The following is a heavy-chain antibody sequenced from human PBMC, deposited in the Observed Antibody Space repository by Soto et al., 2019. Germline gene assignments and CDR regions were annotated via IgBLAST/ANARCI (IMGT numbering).Heavy chain of an antibody. CDR3: ARDSDYAFDY. V-gene: IGHV3-48*02. D-gene: IGHD5-12*01. CDR1: GFTFTSYT. Sequence: GGSLRLSCAASGFTFTSYTFNWFRQAPGKGLEWISNIGSNEGTDHYADSVKGRFTISRDNAKNSVYLQTNSLRDEDTAVYYCARDSDYAFDYWGQGTLVTVSS. J-gene: IGHJ4*02. CDR2: IGSNEGTD.